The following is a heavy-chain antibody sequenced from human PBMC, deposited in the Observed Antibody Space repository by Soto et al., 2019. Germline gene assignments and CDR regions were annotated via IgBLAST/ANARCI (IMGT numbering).Heavy chain of an antibody. Sequence: VASVKVSCKASGYTFTGYYMHWVRQAPGQGLEWMGWINPNSGGTNYAQKFQGRVTMTRDTSISTAYMELSRLRSDDTAVYYCASRGSSWYSYYYYYGMDVRGKGTTVTVSS. V-gene: IGHV1-2*02. D-gene: IGHD6-13*01. J-gene: IGHJ6*04. CDR1: GYTFTGYY. CDR2: INPNSGGT. CDR3: ASRGSSWYSYYYYYGMDV.